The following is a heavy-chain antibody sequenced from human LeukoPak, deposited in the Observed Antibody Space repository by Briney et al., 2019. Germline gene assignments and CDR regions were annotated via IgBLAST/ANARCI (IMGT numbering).Heavy chain of an antibody. CDR1: GGSISSYY. J-gene: IGHJ4*02. V-gene: IGHV4-59*12. D-gene: IGHD2-15*01. CDR3: ARGEGSDFDF. Sequence: KTSETLSLTCTVSGGSISSYYWSWIRQPPGKALEWIGYIYYSGSTYYNPSLKSRVTMSVDTSKNQFSLKLSSVTAADTAMYYCARGEGSDFDFWGQGTLVTVSS. CDR2: IYYSGST.